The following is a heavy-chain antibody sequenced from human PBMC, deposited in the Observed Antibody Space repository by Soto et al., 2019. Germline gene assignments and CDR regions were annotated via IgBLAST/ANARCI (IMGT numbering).Heavy chain of an antibody. J-gene: IGHJ6*02. V-gene: IGHV3-23*01. CDR3: VRERGLSSFYGMDV. D-gene: IGHD3-10*01. CDR1: GFTFSSYA. CDR2: ISGSGGST. Sequence: GGSLRLSCAASGFTFSSYAMSWVRQAPGKGLEWVSAISGSGGSTYYADSVKGRFTISRDNARNSLYLQMNSLRAEDTAVYYCVRERGLSSFYGMDVWGQGTTVTVS.